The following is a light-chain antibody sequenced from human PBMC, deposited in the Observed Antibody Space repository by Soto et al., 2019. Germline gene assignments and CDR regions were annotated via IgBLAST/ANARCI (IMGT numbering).Light chain of an antibody. V-gene: IGKV3-11*01. J-gene: IGKJ5*01. CDR1: QSVKTF. CDR2: DAS. CDR3: QQRSNWPPIT. Sequence: ELVLTQSPATLSLSPGERATLSCRASQSVKTFLVWYQHRPGQAPRVLIYDASHRATGIPARFSGSGSGTDFTLTISSLEPEDAALYYCQQRSNWPPITFGQGTRLEI.